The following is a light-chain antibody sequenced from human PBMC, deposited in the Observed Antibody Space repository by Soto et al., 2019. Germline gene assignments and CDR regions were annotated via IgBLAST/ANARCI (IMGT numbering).Light chain of an antibody. V-gene: IGKV2-28*01. Sequence: VMTQSPLSLPVTPGEPASISCRSSQSLLQTNGYNYLDWYLQKPGQSPQLLIYLGSNRASGVPDRFSGSGSGTDFTLKISRVEAEDVGVYYCMQALQTPWAFGQGTKVAIK. CDR2: LGS. CDR1: QSLLQTNGYNY. J-gene: IGKJ1*01. CDR3: MQALQTPWA.